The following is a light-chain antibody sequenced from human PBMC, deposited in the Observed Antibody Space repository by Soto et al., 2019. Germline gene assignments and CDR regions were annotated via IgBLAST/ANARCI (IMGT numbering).Light chain of an antibody. Sequence: QSALTQPPSVSGAPGQRVTISCTGCSSNIGAGCEVHWYQHLPGKAPKLLIYGNTNRPSGVPDRFSGSKSGTSASLAITGLQAGDEADYYCQSYDSSLSASYVFGGGTKVTVL. CDR1: SSNIGAGCE. V-gene: IGLV1-40*01. J-gene: IGLJ1*01. CDR2: GNT. CDR3: QSYDSSLSASYV.